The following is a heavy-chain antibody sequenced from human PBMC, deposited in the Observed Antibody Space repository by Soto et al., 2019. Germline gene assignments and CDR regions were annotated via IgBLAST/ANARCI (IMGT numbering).Heavy chain of an antibody. CDR1: GFSLSTSGVG. CDR2: IYWDDAK. J-gene: IGHJ5*02. D-gene: IGHD3-9*01. V-gene: IGHV2-5*02. CDR3: AHTWGDILNGYWCDP. Sequence: QITLKESGPTLVKPTQPLTLTCTFSGFSLSTSGVGVGWIRQPPGKALEWLALIYWDDAKRYSLSLRSRLTMHQDTSKNQVVLTMTNMDPVDTATYYCAHTWGDILNGYWCDPWGQGTLVTVSS.